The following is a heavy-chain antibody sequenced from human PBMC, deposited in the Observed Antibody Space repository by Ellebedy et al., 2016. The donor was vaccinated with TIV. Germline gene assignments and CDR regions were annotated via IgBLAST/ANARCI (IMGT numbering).Heavy chain of an antibody. V-gene: IGHV3-7*01. J-gene: IGHJ4*02. Sequence: GGSLRLSCEGSGFNFGAHWVGWVRQAPGKGLEFVAHINQDGSAKYYVDSVRGRFSISRDNAKNSLYLQMNSLRDVDTAVYYCARDWGGYCFGSRCFSPGGVDVWGQGTLVAVSS. CDR1: GFNFGAHW. CDR3: ARDWGGYCFGSRCFSPGGVDV. D-gene: IGHD2-15*01. CDR2: INQDGSAK.